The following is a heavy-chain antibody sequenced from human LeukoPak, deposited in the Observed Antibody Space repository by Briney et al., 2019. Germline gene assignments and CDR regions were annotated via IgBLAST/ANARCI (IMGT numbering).Heavy chain of an antibody. V-gene: IGHV3-23*01. Sequence: GGSLRLSCAASGFTFSSYAMSWVRQAPGKGLEWVSAISGSGGSTYYADSVKGRFTISRDNSKNTLYLQMNSLRAEDTAVYYCAKDMITMVRGVIRYFDLWGRGTLVTVSS. CDR2: ISGSGGST. D-gene: IGHD3-10*01. CDR3: AKDMITMVRGVIRYFDL. J-gene: IGHJ2*01. CDR1: GFTFSSYA.